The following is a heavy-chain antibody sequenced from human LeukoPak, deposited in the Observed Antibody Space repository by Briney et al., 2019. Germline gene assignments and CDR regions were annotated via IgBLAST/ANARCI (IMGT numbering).Heavy chain of an antibody. CDR1: GFTFNSYA. V-gene: IGHV3-23*01. CDR3: AKEDYYGSGSTNFDY. Sequence: GGSLRLSCAASGFTFNSYAMSWVRQAPGKGLEWVSTISASGGLTYYADSVKGRLTISRDNSKNTLYLQMSSLRAEDTAIYYCAKEDYYGSGSTNFDYWGQGTLVSVSS. CDR2: ISASGGLT. J-gene: IGHJ4*02. D-gene: IGHD3-10*01.